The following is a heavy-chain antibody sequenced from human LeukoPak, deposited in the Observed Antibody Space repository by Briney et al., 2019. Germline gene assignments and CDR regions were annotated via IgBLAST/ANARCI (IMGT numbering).Heavy chain of an antibody. CDR1: GFTFSSYA. CDR2: ISGSGGST. V-gene: IGHV3-23*01. J-gene: IGHJ5*02. Sequence: PGGSLRLSCAASGFTFSSYAMSWVRQAPGKGLEWVSAISGSGGSTYYADSVKGRFTISRDNSKNTLYLQMYSLRAEDTAVYYCARDAQPYYYDSSGYWFDPWGQGTLVTVSS. CDR3: ARDAQPYYYDSSGYWFDP. D-gene: IGHD3-22*01.